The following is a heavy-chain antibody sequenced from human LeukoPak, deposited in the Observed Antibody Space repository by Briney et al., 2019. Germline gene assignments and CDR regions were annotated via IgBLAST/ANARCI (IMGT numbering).Heavy chain of an antibody. V-gene: IGHV3-23*01. CDR1: GFTFSSYA. D-gene: IGHD3-10*01. Sequence: GGSLRLSCAASGFTFSSYAMSWVRQAPGKGLGWVSGISGSGGSTYYADSVKGRFTISRDNSKNTLYLQMNNLRAEDTAVYYCAKAIHYGSGSYRYYFDDWGQGTLVTVSS. CDR2: ISGSGGST. J-gene: IGHJ4*02. CDR3: AKAIHYGSGSYRYYFDD.